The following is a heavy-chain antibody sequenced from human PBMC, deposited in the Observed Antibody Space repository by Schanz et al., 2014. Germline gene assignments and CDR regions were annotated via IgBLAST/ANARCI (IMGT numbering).Heavy chain of an antibody. V-gene: IGHV3-7*04. CDR3: ARKMKLGVYGGKGHDSLDI. CDR1: GFTFSDYW. CDR2: IKHDGSVK. J-gene: IGHJ3*02. D-gene: IGHD4-17*01. Sequence: EVQLVESGGGLVQPGGSLRLSCTASGFTFSDYWMSWVRQAPGKGPEWVANIKHDGSVKDYVDSVEGRFTISRDNAKNTLYLQMNTLIAEDTAVYYCARKMKLGVYGGKGHDSLDIWGQGTMVTVSS.